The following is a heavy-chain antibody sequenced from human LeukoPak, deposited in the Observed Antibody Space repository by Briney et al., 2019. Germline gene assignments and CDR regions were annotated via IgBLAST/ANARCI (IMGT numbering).Heavy chain of an antibody. CDR1: GYDFTSVG. V-gene: IGHV1-18*01. CDR2: ISPYNGNT. CDR3: ARWGASGAVALFDY. D-gene: IGHD6-19*01. Sequence: ASVKVSCKASGYDFTSVGITWVRRAPGQGLEWMGWISPYNGNTRYAQKFQGRVAMTTDTSTTTAYMELRGLRFNDTAVYYCARWGASGAVALFDYWGQGTLVTVSS. J-gene: IGHJ4*02.